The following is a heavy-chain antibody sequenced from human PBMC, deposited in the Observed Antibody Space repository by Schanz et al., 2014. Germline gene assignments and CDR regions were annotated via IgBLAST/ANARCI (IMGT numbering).Heavy chain of an antibody. CDR2: MNSKTGNT. CDR3: TKGRTFGR. CDR1: GYTFTSYD. V-gene: IGHV1-8*01. D-gene: IGHD3-16*01. Sequence: QVQLVQSGAEVKKPGASVKVSCKASGYTFTSYDINWVRQATGQGLEWMGWMNSKTGNTGYAQRFQGRVSMTRNTSITTADLELSSLRSGDTAVYYCTKGRTFGRWGQGTKGTVSP. J-gene: IGHJ3*01.